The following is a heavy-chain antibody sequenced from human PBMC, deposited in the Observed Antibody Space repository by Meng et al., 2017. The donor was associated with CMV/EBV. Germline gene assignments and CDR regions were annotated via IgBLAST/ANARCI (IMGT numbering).Heavy chain of an antibody. CDR2: IYHSGST. Sequence: CSISSSNWWSWVRQPPGKGLEWIGEIYHSGSTNYNPSLKSRVTISVDKSKNQLSLKLSSVTAADTAVYYCARLGCSSTSCSRGWFDPWGQGTLVTVSS. V-gene: IGHV4-4*02. J-gene: IGHJ5*02. CDR1: CSISSSNW. D-gene: IGHD2-2*01. CDR3: ARLGCSSTSCSRGWFDP.